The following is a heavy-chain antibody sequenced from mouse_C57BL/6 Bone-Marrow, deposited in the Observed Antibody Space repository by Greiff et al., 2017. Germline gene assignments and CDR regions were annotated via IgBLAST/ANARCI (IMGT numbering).Heavy chain of an antibody. V-gene: IGHV5-4*01. CDR3: ARDPIYYYGSSYGGFAY. Sequence: EVMLVESGGGLVKPGGSLKLSCAASGFTFSSYAMSWVRQTPEKRLEWVATISDGGSYTYYPANVKGRFTISRDNAKNNLYLQMSHLKSEDTAMYYCARDPIYYYGSSYGGFAYWGQGTLVTVSA. CDR1: GFTFSSYA. D-gene: IGHD1-1*01. J-gene: IGHJ3*01. CDR2: ISDGGSYT.